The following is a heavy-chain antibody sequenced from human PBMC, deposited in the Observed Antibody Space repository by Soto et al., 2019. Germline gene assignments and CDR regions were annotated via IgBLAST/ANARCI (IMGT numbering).Heavy chain of an antibody. J-gene: IGHJ4*02. CDR3: ARDNHWSYDY. CDR1: GFTCSSHC. D-gene: IGHD2-8*02. V-gene: IGHV3-74*01. Sequence: EVQLVESGGGLVQPGGSVRLSCAASGFTCSSHCMHWVRQAPGKGLVWVSHIGPDGSSTRDADSVQGRFTISRDNARNTLYLEMNSLRDEDTAVYYCARDNHWSYDYWGQRILVTVSS. CDR2: IGPDGSST.